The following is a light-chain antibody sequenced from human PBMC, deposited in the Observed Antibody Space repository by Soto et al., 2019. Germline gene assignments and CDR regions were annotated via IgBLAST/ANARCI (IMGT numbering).Light chain of an antibody. CDR3: QQRSSWPIT. J-gene: IGKJ5*01. V-gene: IGKV3-11*01. CDR2: DAI. CDR1: QSVSIY. Sequence: EIVLTQSPATLSLSPGERATLSCRASQSVSIYLVWYQQKPGQAPRLLIYDAINRATGIPARFSGSGSGTDFTLTISSLEPEDFAVYYCQQRSSWPITFGQGTRLEIK.